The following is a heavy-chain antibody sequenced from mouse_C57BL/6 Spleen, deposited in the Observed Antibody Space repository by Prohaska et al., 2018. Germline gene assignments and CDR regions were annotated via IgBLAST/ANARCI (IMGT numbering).Heavy chain of an antibody. Sequence: EVQLVEPGGGLVQPKGSLKLSCAASGFSFNTYAMNWVRQAPGKGLEWVARIRSKSNNYATYYADSVKDRFTISRDDSESMLYLQMNNLKTEDAAMYYCVRPLYYGSSDWYFDVWGTGTTVTVSS. CDR1: GFSFNTYA. CDR2: IRSKSNNYAT. D-gene: IGHD1-1*01. V-gene: IGHV10-1*01. J-gene: IGHJ1*03. CDR3: VRPLYYGSSDWYFDV.